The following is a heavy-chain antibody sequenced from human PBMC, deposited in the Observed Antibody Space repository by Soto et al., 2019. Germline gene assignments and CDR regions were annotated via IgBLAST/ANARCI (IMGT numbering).Heavy chain of an antibody. J-gene: IGHJ4*02. CDR2: ISYDGSNK. V-gene: IGHV3-30-3*01. CDR1: GFTFSSYA. D-gene: IGHD1-26*01. Sequence: GGSLRLSCAASGFTFSSYAMHWVRQAPGKGLEWVAVISYDGSNKYYADSVKGRFTISRDNSKNTLYLQMNSLRAEDTAVYYCARALPGEWELLIDYWGQGTLVTVSS. CDR3: ARALPGEWELLIDY.